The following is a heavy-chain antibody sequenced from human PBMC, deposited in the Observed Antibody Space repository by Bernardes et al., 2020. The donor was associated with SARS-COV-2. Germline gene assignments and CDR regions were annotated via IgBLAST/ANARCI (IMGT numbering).Heavy chain of an antibody. D-gene: IGHD3-10*01. Sequence: GGYLSPSSTAAGYIFRPNGMHWLRPAPGQGLEWVAAISDEGSGKFYADCVKGRFTISRDNSKSTLFLQMNGLRAEDTAVYYCARWDGSGTKYLGYWGQGTLVTVSS. CDR3: ARWDGSGTKYLGY. CDR2: ISDEGSGK. J-gene: IGHJ4*02. CDR1: GYIFRPNG. V-gene: IGHV3-33*01.